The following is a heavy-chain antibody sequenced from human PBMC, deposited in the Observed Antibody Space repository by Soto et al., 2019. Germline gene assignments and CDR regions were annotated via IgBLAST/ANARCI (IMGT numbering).Heavy chain of an antibody. Sequence: QVQRVESGGGVVQPGMSLRLSCVVSAEIFSGYGMHWVRQAPGKGLECVAVVRFDGRNIYYADYVKGRFTITRDNSKNTLYLHMNNLRAEDAAVYYCARDGVGATTFFGYLDYWGQGALVTVSS. J-gene: IGHJ4*02. CDR2: VRFDGRNI. CDR1: AEIFSGYG. CDR3: ARDGVGATTFFGYLDY. D-gene: IGHD1-26*01. V-gene: IGHV3-33*01.